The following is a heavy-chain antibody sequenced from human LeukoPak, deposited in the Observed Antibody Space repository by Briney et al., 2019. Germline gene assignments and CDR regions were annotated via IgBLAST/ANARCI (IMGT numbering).Heavy chain of an antibody. V-gene: IGHV3-21*01. CDR1: GFTFSSYS. D-gene: IGHD1-26*01. Sequence: GGSLRLSCAASGFTFSSYSMNWVRQAPGKGLEWVSSISSGSSYIYYADSVKGRFTISRDNAKNSLYLQMNSLRAEDTAVYYCARCWDVEPNDYWGQGTLVTVSS. CDR3: ARCWDVEPNDY. J-gene: IGHJ4*02. CDR2: ISSGSSYI.